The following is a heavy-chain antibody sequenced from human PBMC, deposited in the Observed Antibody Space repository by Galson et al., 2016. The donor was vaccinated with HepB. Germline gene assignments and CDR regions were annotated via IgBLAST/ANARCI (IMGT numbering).Heavy chain of an antibody. Sequence: SLRLSCAASGFAFSTYTMNWVRQAPGKGLEWVSYISSTSTYIDYADSVKGRFTISRENAKNSLYLQVNGLRAEDTAVYYCARDRSRFSSGYYTGARDVFAIWGQGTVVTVSS. CDR2: ISSTSTYI. D-gene: IGHD3-3*01. V-gene: IGHV3-21*01. CDR1: GFAFSTYT. J-gene: IGHJ3*02. CDR3: ARDRSRFSSGYYTGARDVFAI.